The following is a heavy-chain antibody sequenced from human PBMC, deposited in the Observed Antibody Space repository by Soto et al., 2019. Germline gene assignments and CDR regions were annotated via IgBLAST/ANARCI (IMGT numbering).Heavy chain of an antibody. CDR1: GFTFSSYG. V-gene: IGHV3-33*01. Sequence: GGSLRLSCAASGFTFSSYGTHWVRQAPGKGLEWVEVIWYDGSNKYYADSVKGRFTIYRDNSKNTLYLQMNSLRAEDTVVYYCARDRVIGSGSYLNYWGQGTLVTVSS. D-gene: IGHD3-10*01. CDR2: IWYDGSNK. CDR3: ARDRVIGSGSYLNY. J-gene: IGHJ4*02.